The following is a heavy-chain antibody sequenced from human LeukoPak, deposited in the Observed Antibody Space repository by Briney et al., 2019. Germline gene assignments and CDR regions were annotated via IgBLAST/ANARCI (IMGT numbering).Heavy chain of an antibody. CDR3: ARDKDYGDKRLLDY. D-gene: IGHD4-23*01. CDR1: ESSFTNYW. J-gene: IGHJ4*02. CDR2: ISSDGSKT. Sequence: PGGSLRLSCAISESSFTNYWMHWVRQVPGKGLMWVSCISSDGSKTRYADSVKGRFTISRDNAKNTLFLQMSSLRVEDTAVYYCARDKDYGDKRLLDYWGQGTLVTVSS. V-gene: IGHV3-74*01.